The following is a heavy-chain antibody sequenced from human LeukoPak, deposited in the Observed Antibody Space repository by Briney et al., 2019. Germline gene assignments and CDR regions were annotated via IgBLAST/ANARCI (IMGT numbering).Heavy chain of an antibody. J-gene: IGHJ5*02. CDR2: INHSGST. CDR3: ARGAAIFLVLYWFDP. D-gene: IGHD3-3*01. Sequence: SETLSLTCAVYGGSFSGYYWSWIRQPPGKGLEWIGEINHSGSTNYNPSLKSRVTISVDTSKNQFSLKLSSVTAADTAVYYCARGAAIFLVLYWFDPWGQGTLVTVSS. V-gene: IGHV4-34*01. CDR1: GGSFSGYY.